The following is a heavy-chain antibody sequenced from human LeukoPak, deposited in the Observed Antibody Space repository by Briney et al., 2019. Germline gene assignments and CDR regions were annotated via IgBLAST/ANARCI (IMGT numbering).Heavy chain of an antibody. D-gene: IGHD2-2*01. CDR2: VYYSGST. J-gene: IGHJ5*01. V-gene: IGHV4-59*08. Sequence: SETLSLTCTVSNDSISSYYWSWIRQPPGKGLEWIGHVYYSGSTNYNPSLKNRVTISVDTSKNQFSLKLTSVTAADTAVYYCARNLGYCSSAACYVAWFGSWGQGTLVTVSS. CDR1: NDSISSYY. CDR3: ARNLGYCSSAACYVAWFGS.